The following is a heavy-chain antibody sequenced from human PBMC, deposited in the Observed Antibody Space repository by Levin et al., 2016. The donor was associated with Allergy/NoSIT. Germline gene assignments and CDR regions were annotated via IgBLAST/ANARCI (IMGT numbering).Heavy chain of an antibody. CDR3: ARGYSDDSIIKDYRDGYYYYYQYMDV. Sequence: WIRQPPGKGLEWIGEINPSRGTNYNPSLEGRVTLSLDTSKKEFSLKLTSVTAADAAVYYCARGYSDDSIIKDYRDGYYYYYQYMDVWGRGTTVTVSS. D-gene: IGHD5-24*01. J-gene: IGHJ6*03. V-gene: IGHV4-34*01. CDR2: INPSRGT.